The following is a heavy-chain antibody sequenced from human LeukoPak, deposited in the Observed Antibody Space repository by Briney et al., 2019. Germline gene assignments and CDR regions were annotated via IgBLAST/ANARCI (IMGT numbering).Heavy chain of an antibody. CDR3: ARSLFYTAMAVLN. V-gene: IGHV3-53*01. J-gene: IGHJ4*02. D-gene: IGHD5-18*01. Sequence: GGSLRLSCAASGFTFSDNYMSWVRQAPGKGLDWVSVIYSGGSTYYADSVKGRFTISRDNSKNTLYLQMNSLRAEDTAVYYCARSLFYTAMAVLNWGQGTLVTVSS. CDR2: IYSGGST. CDR1: GFTFSDNY.